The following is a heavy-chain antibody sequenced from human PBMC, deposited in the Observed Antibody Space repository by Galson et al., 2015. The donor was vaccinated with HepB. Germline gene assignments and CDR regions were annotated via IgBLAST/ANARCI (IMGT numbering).Heavy chain of an antibody. Sequence: SVKVSCKASGYTFTSYGISWVRQAPGHGLEWMGCISAYNGNTHYAQKLQGRVTMTPDTATSTAYMELRSLRSDDTAVYYCARDIKGQYYYDSSGYYSRAFDIWGQGTMVTVSS. V-gene: IGHV1-18*04. CDR1: GYTFTSYG. CDR2: ISAYNGNT. CDR3: ARDIKGQYYYDSSGYYSRAFDI. D-gene: IGHD3-22*01. J-gene: IGHJ3*02.